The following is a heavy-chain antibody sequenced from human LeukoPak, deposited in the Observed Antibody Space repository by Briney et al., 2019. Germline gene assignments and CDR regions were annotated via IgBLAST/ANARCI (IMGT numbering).Heavy chain of an antibody. CDR1: RYTFTSYG. Sequence: ASVKVSCKASRYTFTSYGISWVRRAPGQGLEWMGWISAYNGNTNYAQKLQGRVIMTTDTSTSTAYMELRSLRSDDTAVYYCAREGMTYYYDSSGYYTDYWGQGTLVTVSS. CDR3: AREGMTYYYDSSGYYTDY. CDR2: ISAYNGNT. D-gene: IGHD3-22*01. J-gene: IGHJ4*02. V-gene: IGHV1-18*01.